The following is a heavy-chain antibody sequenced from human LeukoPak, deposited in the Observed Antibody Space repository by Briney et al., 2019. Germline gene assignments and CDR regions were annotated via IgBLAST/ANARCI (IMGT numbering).Heavy chain of an antibody. Sequence: GGSLRISCAASGFTFSSYGMHWVRQGPGKGLVWVSRINSDGSTTNYADSVKGRFTISRDNAKNTLYLQMNSLRAEDTAVYYCVRVDGGYWGQGTLVTVSS. J-gene: IGHJ4*02. CDR1: GFTFSSYG. D-gene: IGHD3-16*01. CDR3: VRVDGGY. CDR2: INSDGSTT. V-gene: IGHV3-74*01.